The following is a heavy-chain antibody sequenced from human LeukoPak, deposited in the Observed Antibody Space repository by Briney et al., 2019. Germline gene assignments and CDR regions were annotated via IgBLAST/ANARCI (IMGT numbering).Heavy chain of an antibody. CDR3: ARDARNSGYGCDL. V-gene: IGHV3-23*01. CDR2: ISGSGGST. CDR1: GFTFSSYA. J-gene: IGHJ5*02. D-gene: IGHD5-12*01. Sequence: GGSLRLSCAASGFTFSSYAMSWVRQAPGKGLEWVSAISGSGGSTYYADSVKGRFTISRDNARNSLYLQMNSLRAEDTAMYYCARDARNSGYGCDLWGQGNLVTVSS.